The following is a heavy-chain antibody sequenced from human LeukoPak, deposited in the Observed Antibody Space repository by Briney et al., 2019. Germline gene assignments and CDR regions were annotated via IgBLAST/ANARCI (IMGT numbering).Heavy chain of an antibody. Sequence: GESLRISCKGSGYSFTSNWINWVRQIPGKGLEWVGRIDPSGSYTSYSPSFQGRVTISAAKSITTAYLQWGSLTTSDSAIYFCARGTGWTELDFWGRGTLVTVSS. CDR2: IDPSGSYT. CDR3: ARGTGWTELDF. V-gene: IGHV5-10-1*01. CDR1: GYSFTSNW. J-gene: IGHJ4*02. D-gene: IGHD6-19*01.